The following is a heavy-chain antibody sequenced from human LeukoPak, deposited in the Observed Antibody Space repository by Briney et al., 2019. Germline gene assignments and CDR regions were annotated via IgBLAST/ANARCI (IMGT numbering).Heavy chain of an antibody. CDR2: ISAYNGNT. Sequence: SSVKVSCKASGYTFTSYGISWVRQAPGQGLEWMGWISAYNGNTNYAQKLQGRVTMTTDTSTSTAYMELRSLRPDDTAVYYCARDRYYYDSSGYTTFDYWGQGTLVTVSS. J-gene: IGHJ4*02. CDR1: GYTFTSYG. V-gene: IGHV1-18*01. D-gene: IGHD3-22*01. CDR3: ARDRYYYDSSGYTTFDY.